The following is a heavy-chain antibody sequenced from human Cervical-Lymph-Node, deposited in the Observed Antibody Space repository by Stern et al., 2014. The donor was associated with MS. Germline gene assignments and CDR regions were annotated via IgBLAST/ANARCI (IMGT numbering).Heavy chain of an antibody. D-gene: IGHD4-17*01. CDR3: ARSIAGYGDFYHGAFDI. Sequence: VQLVESGAEVKKPGASVTISCKASGYTFTSYAIHWVRQAPGQRLEWMGWITPGNGNTRYSQKFQDRVTITRDTSASTAYVELSGLRSEDTAVYYCARSIAGYGDFYHGAFDIWGQGTVVTASS. V-gene: IGHV1-3*01. CDR2: ITPGNGNT. J-gene: IGHJ3*02. CDR1: GYTFTSYA.